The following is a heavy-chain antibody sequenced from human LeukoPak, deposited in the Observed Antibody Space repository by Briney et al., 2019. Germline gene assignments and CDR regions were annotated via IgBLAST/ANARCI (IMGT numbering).Heavy chain of an antibody. CDR2: IYYSGNT. V-gene: IGHV4-59*12. CDR3: ARDGSGYYDSSGYYYLDAFDI. CDR1: GGSISSYY. D-gene: IGHD3-22*01. J-gene: IGHJ3*02. Sequence: PSETLSLTCTVSGGSISSYYWSWIRQPPGKGLEWIGYIYYSGNTNYNPSLKSRVTMSVDTSKNQFSLKLSSVTAADTAVYYCARDGSGYYDSSGYYYLDAFDIWGQGTMVTVSS.